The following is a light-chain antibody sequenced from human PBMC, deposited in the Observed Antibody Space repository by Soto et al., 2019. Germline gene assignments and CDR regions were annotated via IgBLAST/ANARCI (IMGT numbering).Light chain of an antibody. CDR2: DAS. V-gene: IGKV1-5*01. Sequence: DIKMTQSPSTLSASVGDGVTITSRASQRISTWLAWYQQKPGKAPKLLISDASSLETGVPSRFSGGGSGTEFTLTINSLHPDYFATYYCQQYKSYWTLGQGTKVDI. J-gene: IGKJ1*01. CDR3: QQYKSYWT. CDR1: QRISTW.